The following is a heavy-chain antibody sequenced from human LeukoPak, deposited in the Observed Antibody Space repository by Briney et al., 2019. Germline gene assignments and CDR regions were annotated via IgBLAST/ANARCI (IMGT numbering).Heavy chain of an antibody. D-gene: IGHD5-12*01. CDR3: ATLPRGYSGYDYFSY. Sequence: SETLSLTCTVSGGSISSSSYYWGWIRQPPGKGLEWIGSIYYSGSTYYNPSLKSRVTISVDTSKNQFSLKLSSVTAADTAVYYCATLPRGYSGYDYFSYWGQGTLVTVSS. CDR2: IYYSGST. V-gene: IGHV4-39*07. CDR1: GGSISSSSYY. J-gene: IGHJ4*02.